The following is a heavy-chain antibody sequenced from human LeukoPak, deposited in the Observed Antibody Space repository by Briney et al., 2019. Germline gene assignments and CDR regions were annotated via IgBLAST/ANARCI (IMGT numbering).Heavy chain of an antibody. J-gene: IGHJ6*03. CDR1: GFTFSSYW. Sequence: GGSLRLSCAASGFTFSSYWMSWVRQAPGKGLEWVANIKQDGSEKYYVDSVKGRFTIFRDNAKNSLYLQMNSLRAEDTAVYYCARDSGQQQLVPQSYYYYMDVWGKGTTVTVSS. CDR2: IKQDGSEK. V-gene: IGHV3-7*01. CDR3: ARDSGQQQLVPQSYYYYMDV. D-gene: IGHD6-13*01.